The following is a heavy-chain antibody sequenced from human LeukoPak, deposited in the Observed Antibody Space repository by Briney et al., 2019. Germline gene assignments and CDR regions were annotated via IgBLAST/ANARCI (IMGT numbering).Heavy chain of an antibody. CDR1: GFTFSSYS. Sequence: HPGGSLRLSCAASGFTFSSYSMNWVRQAPGKGLEWVSAISGSGGSTYYADSVKGRFTISRDNSKNTLYLQMNSLRAEDTAVYYCAKAPSSWYRDAFDTWGQGTMVTVSS. J-gene: IGHJ3*02. D-gene: IGHD6-13*01. CDR3: AKAPSSWYRDAFDT. CDR2: ISGSGGST. V-gene: IGHV3-23*01.